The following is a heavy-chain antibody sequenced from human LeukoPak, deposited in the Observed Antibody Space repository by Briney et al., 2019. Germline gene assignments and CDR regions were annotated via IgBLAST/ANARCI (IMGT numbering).Heavy chain of an antibody. D-gene: IGHD3-16*01. CDR1: GFTFSNYA. Sequence: GGSLGLSCAASGFTFSNYAMSWVRQGQGTGLEWVSGISSRGGTTDYADFVKGRFTMSRDNSKNTLYLQMHSLRAEDTAIYYCAKDLKGLYDYVRGSYAVDLWGKGTTVTVSS. J-gene: IGHJ3*01. CDR3: AKDLKGLYDYVRGSYAVDL. CDR2: ISSRGGTT. V-gene: IGHV3-23*01.